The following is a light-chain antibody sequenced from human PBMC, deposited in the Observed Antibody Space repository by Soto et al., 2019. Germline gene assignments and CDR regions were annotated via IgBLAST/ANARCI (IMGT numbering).Light chain of an antibody. J-gene: IGKJ5*01. Sequence: DIPMTQSPSSLSASVGNRVTITCRASQSISTYLNWYQKKPGKAPNLLIYDASRLQSGVPSRFSGSGGGTDFTLSISSVQPEDFATYFCQQSYIDPITFGQGTQLEI. V-gene: IGKV1-39*01. CDR3: QQSYIDPIT. CDR2: DAS. CDR1: QSISTY.